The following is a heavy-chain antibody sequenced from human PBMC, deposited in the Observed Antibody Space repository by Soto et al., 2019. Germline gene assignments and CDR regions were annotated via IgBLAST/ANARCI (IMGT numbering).Heavy chain of an antibody. CDR1: GFAFSSYA. Sequence: GGSLRLSCAASGFAFSSYAMSWVRQAPGKGLEWVSAISGSGGSTYYADSVKGRFTISRDNSKNTLYLQMNSLRAEDTAVYYCEKDPRPMITFGGVIVYYGMDVWGQGTTVTVSS. J-gene: IGHJ6*02. D-gene: IGHD3-16*02. CDR3: EKDPRPMITFGGVIVYYGMDV. V-gene: IGHV3-23*01. CDR2: ISGSGGST.